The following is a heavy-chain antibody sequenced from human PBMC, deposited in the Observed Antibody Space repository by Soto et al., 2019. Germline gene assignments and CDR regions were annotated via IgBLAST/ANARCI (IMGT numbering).Heavy chain of an antibody. CDR3: AREAYYDFWSGYYRPKHFDY. CDR1: GYTFTSYG. Sequence: ASVKVSCKASGYTFTSYGISWVRQAPGQGLEWMGWISAYNGNTNYAQKIQGRVTMTTDTSTSTAYMELRSLRSDDTAVYYCAREAYYDFWSGYYRPKHFDYWGQGTLVTVSS. J-gene: IGHJ4*02. V-gene: IGHV1-18*01. CDR2: ISAYNGNT. D-gene: IGHD3-3*01.